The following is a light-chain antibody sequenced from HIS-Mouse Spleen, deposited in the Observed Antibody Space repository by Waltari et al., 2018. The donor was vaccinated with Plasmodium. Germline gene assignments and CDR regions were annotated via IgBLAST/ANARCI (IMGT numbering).Light chain of an antibody. CDR1: ALPKKY. J-gene: IGLJ3*02. V-gene: IGLV3-10*01. CDR2: EDS. CDR3: YSTDSSGNHRV. Sequence: SYELTPPPSVPVSPGPTARITCSGDALPKKYAYCYQQKSGQAPVLVIYEDSKRPSGIPERFSGSSSGTMATLTISGAQVEDEADYYCYSTDSSGNHRVFGGGTKLTVL.